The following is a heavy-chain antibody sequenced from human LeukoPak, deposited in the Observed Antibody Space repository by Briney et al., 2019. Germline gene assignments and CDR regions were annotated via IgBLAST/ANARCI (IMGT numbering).Heavy chain of an antibody. D-gene: IGHD2-15*01. CDR2: VYYNGSA. CDR3: ARKGGHFDY. CDR1: GDSINYYY. V-gene: IGHV4-59*01. Sequence: SETLSLTRTVSGDSINYYYWSWIRQSPGKGLEWIGYVYYNGSAKYNPSLKSRVTISVGMSKNQFSLKVSSVTAADTAIYYCARKGGHFDYWGQGTLVTVSS. J-gene: IGHJ4*02.